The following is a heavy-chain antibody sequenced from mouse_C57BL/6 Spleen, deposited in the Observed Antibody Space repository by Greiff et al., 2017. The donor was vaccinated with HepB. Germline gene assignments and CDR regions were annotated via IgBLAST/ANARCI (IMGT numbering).Heavy chain of an antibody. V-gene: IGHV1-50*01. Sequence: VQLQQSGAELVKPGASVKLSCKASGYTFTSYWMQWVKQRPGQGLEWIGEIDPSDSYTNYNQKFKGKATLTVDTSSSTAYMQLSSLTSEDSAVYYCAREGGDEGFAYWGQGTLVTVSA. J-gene: IGHJ3*01. CDR2: IDPSDSYT. CDR3: AREGGDEGFAY. CDR1: GYTFTSYW. D-gene: IGHD3-3*01.